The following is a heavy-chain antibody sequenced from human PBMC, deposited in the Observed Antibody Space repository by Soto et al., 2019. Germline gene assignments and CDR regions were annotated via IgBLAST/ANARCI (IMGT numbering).Heavy chain of an antibody. J-gene: IGHJ6*02. CDR3: ARVCYNFWSRYHYYGMDV. Sequence: QVRLVQSGAEVKKPGSSVKVSCEASGGTFSSYAVTWVRQAPGQGLEWMGGIIPIVTTPNYAQKFQGRLTSSADKSTSTSYMELSSLRSEDTGVYYCARVCYNFWSRYHYYGMDVWGQGTTVIVSS. CDR2: IIPIVTTP. D-gene: IGHD3-3*01. V-gene: IGHV1-69*06. CDR1: GGTFSSYA.